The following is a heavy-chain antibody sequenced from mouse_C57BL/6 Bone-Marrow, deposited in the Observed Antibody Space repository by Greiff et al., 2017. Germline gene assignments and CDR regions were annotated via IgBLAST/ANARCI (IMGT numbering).Heavy chain of an antibody. CDR1: GFTFSDYY. CDR2: INYDGSST. J-gene: IGHJ1*03. Sequence: EVQRVESEGGLVQPGSSMKLSCTASGFTFSDYYMAWVRQVPEKGLEWVANINYDGSSTYYLDSLKSRFIISRDNAKNILYLQMSSLKSEDTATYYCARDGVVTKGYWYFDVWGTGTTVTVSS. V-gene: IGHV5-16*01. CDR3: ARDGVVTKGYWYFDV. D-gene: IGHD2-2*01.